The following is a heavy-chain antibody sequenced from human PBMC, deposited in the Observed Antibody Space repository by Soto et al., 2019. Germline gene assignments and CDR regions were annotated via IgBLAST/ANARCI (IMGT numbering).Heavy chain of an antibody. CDR2: INPNSGGT. D-gene: IGHD3-10*01. CDR1: GYTFTGYY. V-gene: IGHV1-2*04. Sequence: GASVKVSCKASGYTFTGYYMHWVRQAPGQGLEWKGWINPNSGGTNYAQKFQGWVTMTRDTSISTAYMELSRLRSDDTAVYYCARDRGEWFGKYGMDVWGQGTTVTVSS. CDR3: ARDRGEWFGKYGMDV. J-gene: IGHJ6*02.